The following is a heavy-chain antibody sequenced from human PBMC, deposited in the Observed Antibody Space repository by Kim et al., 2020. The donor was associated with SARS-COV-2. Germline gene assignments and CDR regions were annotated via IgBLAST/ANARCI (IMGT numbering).Heavy chain of an antibody. Sequence: QGRVTMTRDTSTSTVYMELSSLRSEDMAVYYCARDLDILTGYVPVGGFDYWGQGTLVTVSS. J-gene: IGHJ4*02. V-gene: IGHV1-46*01. CDR3: ARDLDILTGYVPVGGFDY. D-gene: IGHD3-9*01.